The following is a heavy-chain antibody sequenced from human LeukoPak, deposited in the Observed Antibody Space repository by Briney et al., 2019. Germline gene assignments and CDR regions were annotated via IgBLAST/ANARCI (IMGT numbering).Heavy chain of an antibody. CDR1: GFTFSSYS. D-gene: IGHD6-19*01. CDR3: ASSPQWLVQDRDC. J-gene: IGHJ4*02. V-gene: IGHV3-21*01. Sequence: PGGSLRLSCAASGFTFSSYSMNWVRQAPGKGLEWVSSISSSSSYIYYADSVKGRFTISRDNAKNSLYLQMNSLRAEDTAVYYCASSPQWLVQDRDCWGQGTLVTVSS. CDR2: ISSSSSYI.